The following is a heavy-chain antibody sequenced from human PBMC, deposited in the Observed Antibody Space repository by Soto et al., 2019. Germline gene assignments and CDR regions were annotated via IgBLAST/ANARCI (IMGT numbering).Heavy chain of an antibody. V-gene: IGHV3-30*18. J-gene: IGHJ6*02. Sequence: GGSLRLSCAASGFTFSSYGMHWVRQAPGKGLEWVAVISYDGSNKYYADSVKGRFTISRDNSKNTLYLQMNSLRAEDTALYYCAKGRSYYYYYGVDVWGQGTTVTVSS. CDR1: GFTFSSYG. CDR3: AKGRSYYYYYGVDV. CDR2: ISYDGSNK.